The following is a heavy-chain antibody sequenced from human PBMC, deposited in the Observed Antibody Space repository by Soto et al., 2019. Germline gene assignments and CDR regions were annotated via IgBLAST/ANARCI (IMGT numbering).Heavy chain of an antibody. V-gene: IGHV3-53*02. CDR3: ASLEGYYDSSGYVDY. D-gene: IGHD3-22*01. CDR2: IYSGGST. CDR1: GFTVSSNY. J-gene: IGHJ4*02. Sequence: VQLVETGGGLIQPGGSLRLSCAASGFTVSSNYMSWVRQAPGKGLEWVSVIYSGGSTYYADSVKGRFTISRDNSKNTLYLQMNSLRAEDTAVYYCASLEGYYDSSGYVDYWGQGTLVTVSS.